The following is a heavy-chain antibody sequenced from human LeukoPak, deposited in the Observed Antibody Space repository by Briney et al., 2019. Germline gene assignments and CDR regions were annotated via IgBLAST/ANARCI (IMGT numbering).Heavy chain of an antibody. D-gene: IGHD3-3*01. Sequence: GGSLRLSCAASGFTFSSYGMHWVRQAPGKGLEWVAFIRYDGSNKYYADSVKGRFTISRDISKNTLYLQMNSLRAEDTAVYYCAKDFGVGDQTDYWGQGTLVTVSS. CDR3: AKDFGVGDQTDY. CDR2: IRYDGSNK. J-gene: IGHJ4*02. V-gene: IGHV3-30*02. CDR1: GFTFSSYG.